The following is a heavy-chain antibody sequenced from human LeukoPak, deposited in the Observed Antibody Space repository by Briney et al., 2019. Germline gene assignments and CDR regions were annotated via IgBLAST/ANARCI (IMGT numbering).Heavy chain of an antibody. V-gene: IGHV1-2*02. Sequence: ASVKVSCKASGYTFTDNFMNWVRQAPGQGLEWMGWINPDTGSTNYAQKFQGRVTMTRDTSVSTAYMELSRLRSDDTAVYYCAREATAGFWSDPWGQGTLVTVSS. CDR2: INPDTGST. CDR3: AREATAGFWSDP. J-gene: IGHJ5*02. CDR1: GYTFTDNF. D-gene: IGHD6-13*01.